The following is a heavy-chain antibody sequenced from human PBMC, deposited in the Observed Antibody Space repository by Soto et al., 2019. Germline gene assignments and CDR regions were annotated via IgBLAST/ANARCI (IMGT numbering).Heavy chain of an antibody. V-gene: IGHV4-34*01. D-gene: IGHD3-16*01. CDR1: GGSLSDYF. J-gene: IGHJ6*03. Sequence: ETLSLTCVVSGGSLSDYFWSWIRPPPGMALEWIGEINHLGSINYNPSLKSRVTMSVDTSKNQFSLTLNSVTAADTATYYCARGGISHWAYFYYMDVWDRGTTVTVSS. CDR3: ARGGISHWAYFYYMDV. CDR2: INHLGSI.